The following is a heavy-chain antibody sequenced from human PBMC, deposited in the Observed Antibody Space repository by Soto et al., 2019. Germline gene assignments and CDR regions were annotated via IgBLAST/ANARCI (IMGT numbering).Heavy chain of an antibody. CDR2: IYYSGST. Sequence: SETLSLTCTVSGGSIGSGDYYWSWIRQPPGKGLEWIGYIYYSGSTYYNPSLKSRVAMSVNPSKSQFSLELSSVTAADTAVYYFARDRWATMYRDNTWFDSGGGGTLVTVPS. J-gene: IGHJ5*01. CDR1: GGSIGSGDYY. V-gene: IGHV4-30-4*01. D-gene: IGHD3-10*01. CDR3: ARDRWATMYRDNTWFDS.